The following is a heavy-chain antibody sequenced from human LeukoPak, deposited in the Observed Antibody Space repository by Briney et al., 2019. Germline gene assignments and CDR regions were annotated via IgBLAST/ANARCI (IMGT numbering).Heavy chain of an antibody. CDR1: GYTFTSYG. Sequence: ASVKVSCKTSGYTFTSYGISWVRQAPGQGLEWMGWISAYNGNTNYAQKLQGRVTMTTDTSTSTAYMELRSLRSDDTAVYYCARDEPITMIVVARETDAFDIWGQGTMVTVSS. D-gene: IGHD3-22*01. J-gene: IGHJ3*02. CDR2: ISAYNGNT. CDR3: ARDEPITMIVVARETDAFDI. V-gene: IGHV1-18*01.